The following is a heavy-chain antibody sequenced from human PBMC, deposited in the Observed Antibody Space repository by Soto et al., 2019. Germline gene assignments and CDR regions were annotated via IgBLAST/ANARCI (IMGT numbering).Heavy chain of an antibody. CDR3: AKDEAGYSSGWYYDY. CDR1: GFTFSSYA. J-gene: IGHJ4*02. CDR2: ISGSGGST. Sequence: EVQLLESGGGLVQPGWSLRLSCAASGFTFSSYAMSLVRQAPGKGLEWVAAISGSGGSTYYADSVKGRFTISRDNSKNTLYLQMNSLRAEDTAVYYCAKDEAGYSSGWYYDYWGQGTLVTVSS. D-gene: IGHD6-19*01. V-gene: IGHV3-23*01.